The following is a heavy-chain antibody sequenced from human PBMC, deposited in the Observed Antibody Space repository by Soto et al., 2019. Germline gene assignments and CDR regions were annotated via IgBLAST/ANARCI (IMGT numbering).Heavy chain of an antibody. D-gene: IGHD2-2*01. J-gene: IGHJ4*02. Sequence: EVRLVESGGALVQPGGSLRLSCAASGFTFSNYWMHWVRQAPGKGLVWVSRINSDGSSTSHADSVKGRFTISRDNAKNTVYLHMNSLRAEDTAVYYCTRATAVSFDYWGQGALVTVSS. V-gene: IGHV3-74*01. CDR2: INSDGSST. CDR1: GFTFSNYW. CDR3: TRATAVSFDY.